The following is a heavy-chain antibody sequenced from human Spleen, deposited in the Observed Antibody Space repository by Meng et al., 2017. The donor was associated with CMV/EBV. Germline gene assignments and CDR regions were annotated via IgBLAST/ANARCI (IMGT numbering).Heavy chain of an antibody. D-gene: IGHD3-22*01. J-gene: IGHJ4*02. CDR3: ASRTYYYDSSGYSNFDY. Sequence: QVQLQESGPGLVKPSETLSLTCTVSGGSISSSNWWSWVRQPPGKGLEWIGEIYHSGSTNYNPSLKSRVTISVDKSKNQFSLKLSSVTAADTAVYFCASRTYYYDSSGYSNFDYWGQGTLVTVSS. CDR2: IYHSGST. V-gene: IGHV4-4*02. CDR1: GGSISSSNW.